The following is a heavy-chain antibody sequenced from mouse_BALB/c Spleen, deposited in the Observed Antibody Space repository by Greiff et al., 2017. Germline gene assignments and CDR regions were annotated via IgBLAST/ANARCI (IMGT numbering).Heavy chain of an antibody. V-gene: IGHV1S81*02. CDR2: INPSNGGT. Sequence: QVQLQQPGAELVKPGASVKLSCKASGYTFTSYYMYWVKQRPGQGLEWIGGINPSNGGTNFNEKFKSKATLTVDKSSSTAYMQLSSLTSEDSAVYYCTRRNYGNLYYAMDYWGQGTSGTVSS. CDR3: TRRNYGNLYYAMDY. J-gene: IGHJ4*01. D-gene: IGHD2-1*01. CDR1: GYTFTSYY.